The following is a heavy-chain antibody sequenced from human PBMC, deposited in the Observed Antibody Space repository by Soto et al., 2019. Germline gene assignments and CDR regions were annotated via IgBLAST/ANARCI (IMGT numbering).Heavy chain of an antibody. CDR1: GFTFSSYA. V-gene: IGHV3-30-3*01. CDR2: ISYDGSNK. D-gene: IGHD2-2*03. Sequence: QVQLVESGGGVVQPGRSLRLSCAASGFTFSSYAMHWVRQAPGKGLEWVAVISYDGSNKYYADSVKGRFTISRDNSKNTLYLQMNSLRAEDTAVYYCARGGLDIVLVPAGAVWGQGTTVTVSS. J-gene: IGHJ6*02. CDR3: ARGGLDIVLVPAGAV.